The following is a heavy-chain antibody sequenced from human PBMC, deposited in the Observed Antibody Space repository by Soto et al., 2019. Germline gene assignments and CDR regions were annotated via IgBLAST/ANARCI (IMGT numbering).Heavy chain of an antibody. CDR2: IYYSGST. V-gene: IGHV4-59*01. J-gene: IGHJ2*01. Sequence: RILKPQGKGLEWIGYIYYSGSTNYNPSLKSRVTISVDTSKNQFSLKLSSVTAADTAVYYCAEDGIRDVRSVSAFLLNRSSDL. CDR3: AEDGIRDVRSVSAFLLNRSSDL. D-gene: IGHD3-10*02.